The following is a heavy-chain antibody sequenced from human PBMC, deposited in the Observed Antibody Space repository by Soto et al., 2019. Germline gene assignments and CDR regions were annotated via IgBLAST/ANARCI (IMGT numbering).Heavy chain of an antibody. J-gene: IGHJ4*02. CDR2: ISGSGGST. CDR3: AKDTGPMVLGVGFDY. CDR1: GFTFSSYA. V-gene: IGHV3-23*01. Sequence: PGGSLRLSCAASGFTFSSYAMSLVRQSPGKGLEWVSAISGSGGSTYYADSVKGRFTISRDNSKNTLYLQMNSLRAEDTAVYYCAKDTGPMVLGVGFDYWGQGTLVPVSS. D-gene: IGHD3-10*01.